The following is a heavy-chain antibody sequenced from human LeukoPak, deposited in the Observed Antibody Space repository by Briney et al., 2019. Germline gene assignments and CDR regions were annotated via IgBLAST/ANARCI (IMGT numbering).Heavy chain of an antibody. J-gene: IGHJ6*03. Sequence: PGGSLRLSCAAPGFTFSSYDMHWVRQATGKGLEWVSAIGTAGDTYYPGSVKGRFTISRENAKNSLYLQMNSLRAGDTAVYYCARSDGYYYMDVWGKGTTVTVSS. CDR2: IGTAGDT. D-gene: IGHD2-21*02. CDR3: ARSDGYYYMDV. CDR1: GFTFSSYD. V-gene: IGHV3-13*01.